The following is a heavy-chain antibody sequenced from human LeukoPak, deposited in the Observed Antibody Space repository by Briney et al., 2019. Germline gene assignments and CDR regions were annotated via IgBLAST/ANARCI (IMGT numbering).Heavy chain of an antibody. Sequence: PSETLSLTCTVSGGSISSYYWSWIRQPPGKGLEWIGYIYYSGSTNYNPSLKSRVTISVDTSKNQFSLKLSSVTAADTAVYYCARFYSGYDYSLDYWGQGTLVTVSS. J-gene: IGHJ4*02. V-gene: IGHV4-59*01. CDR2: IYYSGST. CDR3: ARFYSGYDYSLDY. D-gene: IGHD5-12*01. CDR1: GGSISSYY.